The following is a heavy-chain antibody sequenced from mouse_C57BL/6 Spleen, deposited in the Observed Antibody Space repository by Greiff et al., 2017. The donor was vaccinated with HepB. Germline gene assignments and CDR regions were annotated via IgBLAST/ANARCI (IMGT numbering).Heavy chain of an antibody. CDR1: GYTFTDYY. J-gene: IGHJ3*01. D-gene: IGHD2-3*01. V-gene: IGHV1-26*01. CDR2: INPNNGGI. Sequence: EVQLQQSGPELVKPGASVKISCKASGYTFTDYYMNWVKQSHGKSLEWIGDINPNNGGISYNQKFKGKATLTVDKSSSTAYMELRSLTSEDSAVYYCARDDGYYVLFAYWGQGTLVTVSA. CDR3: ARDDGYYVLFAY.